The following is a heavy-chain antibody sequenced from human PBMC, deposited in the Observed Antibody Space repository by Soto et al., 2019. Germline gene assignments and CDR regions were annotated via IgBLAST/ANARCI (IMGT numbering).Heavy chain of an antibody. CDR1: GYTFTGYY. CDR2: INPNSGGT. J-gene: IGHJ6*02. V-gene: IGHV1-2*04. D-gene: IGHD3-22*01. Sequence: ALVKVSCKASGYTFTGYYMHWVRQAPGQGLEWMGWINPNSGGTNYAQKFQGWVTMTRDTSISTAYMELSRLRSDDTAVYYCARDGSDYYDSSGYYPYYYYGMDVWGQGTTVTVSS. CDR3: ARDGSDYYDSSGYYPYYYYGMDV.